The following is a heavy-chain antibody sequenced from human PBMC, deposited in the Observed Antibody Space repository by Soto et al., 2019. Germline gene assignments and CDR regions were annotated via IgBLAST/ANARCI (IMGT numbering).Heavy chain of an antibody. CDR3: ATLMVASVYYFDY. CDR2: IYHSGST. Sequence: PSETLSLTCAVSGGSISSGGYSWSWIRQPPGKGLEWIGYIYHSGSTYYNPSLKSRVTISVDTSKNQFSLKLSSLTAADTAVYYCATLMVASVYYFDYWGQGTLVTVSS. J-gene: IGHJ4*02. D-gene: IGHD5-12*01. V-gene: IGHV4-30-2*02. CDR1: GGSISSGGYS.